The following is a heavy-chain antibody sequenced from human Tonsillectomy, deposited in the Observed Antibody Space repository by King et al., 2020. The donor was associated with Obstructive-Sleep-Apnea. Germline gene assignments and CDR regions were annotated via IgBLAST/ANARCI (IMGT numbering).Heavy chain of an antibody. Sequence: HVQLVESGGGVVQPGRSLRLSCAASGFTFSSYGMHWVRQAPGKGLEWVAVISYDGSNKYYADSVKGRFTISRDNSKNTLYLQINSLRAEDTAVYYCAKDALYYDILTGYSHFDYWGQGTLVTVSS. D-gene: IGHD3-9*01. CDR2: ISYDGSNK. J-gene: IGHJ4*02. CDR3: AKDALYYDILTGYSHFDY. CDR1: GFTFSSYG. V-gene: IGHV3-30*18.